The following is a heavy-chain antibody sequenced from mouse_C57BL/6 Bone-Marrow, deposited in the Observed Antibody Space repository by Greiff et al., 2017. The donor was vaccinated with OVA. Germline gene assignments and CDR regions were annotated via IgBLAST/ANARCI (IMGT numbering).Heavy chain of an antibody. D-gene: IGHD1-1*01. CDR1: GFTFSSYG. Sequence: EVKLVESGGDLVKPGGSLKLSCAASGFTFSSYGMSWVRQTPDKRLEWVATISSGGSYTYYPDSVTGRFTISRDNAKNTLYLQMSSLKSEDTAMYYCARHPVITTVVAVDYWGQGTTLTVSS. J-gene: IGHJ2*01. CDR3: ARHPVITTVVAVDY. CDR2: ISSGGSYT. V-gene: IGHV5-6*01.